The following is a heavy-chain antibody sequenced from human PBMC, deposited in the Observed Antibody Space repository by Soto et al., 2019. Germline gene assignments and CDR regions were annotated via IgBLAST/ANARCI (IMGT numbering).Heavy chain of an antibody. D-gene: IGHD6-19*01. V-gene: IGHV4-61*01. CDR2: IYYSGST. CDR1: GGSVSSGSYY. Sequence: PSETLSLTCTVSGGSVSSGSYYWSWIRQPPGKGLEWIGYIYYSGSTNYNPSLKSRVTISVDTSKNQFSLKLSSVTAADTAVYYCARDPRFRYSSGWYHFDYWGQGTQVTVSS. CDR3: ARDPRFRYSSGWYHFDY. J-gene: IGHJ4*02.